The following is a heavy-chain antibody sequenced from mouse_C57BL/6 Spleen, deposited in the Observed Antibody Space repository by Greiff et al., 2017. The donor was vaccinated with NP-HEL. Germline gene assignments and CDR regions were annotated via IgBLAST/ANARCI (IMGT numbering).Heavy chain of an antibody. CDR2: ISYDGSN. D-gene: IGHD1-1*01. CDR1: GYSITSGYY. CDR3: ARDLDYYGSSYGYFDV. V-gene: IGHV3-6*01. J-gene: IGHJ1*03. Sequence: ESGPGLVKPSQSLSLTCSVTGYSITSGYYWNWIRQFPGNKLEWMGYISYDGSNNYNPSLKNRISITRDTSKNQFFLKLNSVTTEDTATYYCARDLDYYGSSYGYFDVWGTGTTVTVSS.